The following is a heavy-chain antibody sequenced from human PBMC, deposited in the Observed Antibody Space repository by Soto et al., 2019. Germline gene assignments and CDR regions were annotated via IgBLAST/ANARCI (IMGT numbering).Heavy chain of an antibody. J-gene: IGHJ5*02. Sequence: QLQLQESGPGLVKPSETLSLTCTVSGGSISSSSFHWGWIRQPPGKGLEWIGSIYYSGSTYYSPSLKSLITLSVDTSKNQSSLKLSSVIAADTALYSCAGTAGAAGTGGWFYPWGQGSLGSVSS. V-gene: IGHV4-39*01. D-gene: IGHD6-13*01. CDR2: IYYSGST. CDR3: AGTAGAAGTGGWFYP. CDR1: GGSISSSSFH.